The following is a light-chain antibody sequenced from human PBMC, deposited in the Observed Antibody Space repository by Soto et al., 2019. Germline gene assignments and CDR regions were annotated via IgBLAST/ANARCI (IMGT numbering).Light chain of an antibody. J-gene: IGKJ1*01. CDR2: GAS. CDR3: QQDYNLPRWT. CDR1: ESVSSSY. Sequence: EIEMTQSPATLSLAPGERVTLSCRASESVSSSYLTWYQQKPGQAPRLLIYGASTRATGIPARFSGSGSGTDFTLTISSLQPEDFAVYYCQQDYNLPRWTFGQGTKVDIK. V-gene: IGKV3D-7*01.